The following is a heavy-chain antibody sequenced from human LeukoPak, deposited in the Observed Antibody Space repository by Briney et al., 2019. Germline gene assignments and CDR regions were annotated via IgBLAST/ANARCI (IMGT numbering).Heavy chain of an antibody. CDR3: ARNGLPSAGTVS. CDR2: IYYSGST. Sequence: SETLSLTCTVSGGSISSSSYYWGWIRQPPGKGLEWIGSIYYSGSTYNNPSLKSRITISVDTSKNQFSLKLSSVTAADTAVYYCARNGLPSAGTVSWGQGILVTVSS. CDR1: GGSISSSSYY. V-gene: IGHV4-39*07. J-gene: IGHJ5*02. D-gene: IGHD6-13*01.